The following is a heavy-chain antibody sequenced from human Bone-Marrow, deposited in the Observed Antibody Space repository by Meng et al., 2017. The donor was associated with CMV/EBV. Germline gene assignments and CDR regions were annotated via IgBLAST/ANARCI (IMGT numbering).Heavy chain of an antibody. CDR1: GDSVSSNSAA. D-gene: IGHD3-22*01. CDR3: ARERHGYDSSGYGAGKNYYYYYGMDV. J-gene: IGHJ6*02. CDR2: TYYRSKWYN. Sequence: SETLSLTCAISGDSVSSNSAAWNWIRQSPSRGLEWLGRTYYRSKWYNDYAVSVKSRITINPDTSKNQFSLQLNSVTPEDTAVYYCARERHGYDSSGYGAGKNYYYYYGMDVWGQGTTVTVSS. V-gene: IGHV6-1*01.